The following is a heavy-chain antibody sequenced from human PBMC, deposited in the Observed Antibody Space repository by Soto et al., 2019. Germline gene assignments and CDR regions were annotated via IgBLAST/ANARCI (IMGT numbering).Heavy chain of an antibody. J-gene: IGHJ4*02. Sequence: PGGSLRLSCAASGFTFSSYGMHWVRQAPGKGLEWVAVISYDGSNKYYADYVKGRFTITRDNSKNTLYLQMNSLRAEDTAVYYCAKDLSGPRPYWGQGTLVTVSS. V-gene: IGHV3-30*18. CDR2: ISYDGSNK. CDR1: GFTFSSYG. D-gene: IGHD3-10*01. CDR3: AKDLSGPRPY.